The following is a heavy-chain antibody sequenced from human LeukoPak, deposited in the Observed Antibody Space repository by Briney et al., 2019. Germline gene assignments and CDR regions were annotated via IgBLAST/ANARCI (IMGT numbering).Heavy chain of an antibody. D-gene: IGHD3-10*01. J-gene: IGHJ4*02. CDR1: GFTFSSYG. CDR3: ARVSVVRGVISDY. V-gene: IGHV3-30*02. CDR2: IRYDGSNK. Sequence: GGSLRLSCAASGFTFSSYGMHWVRQAPGKGLEWVAFIRYDGSNKYYADSVKGRFTISRDNSKNTLYLQMNSLKAEDTAVYYCARVSVVRGVISDYWGQGTLVTVSS.